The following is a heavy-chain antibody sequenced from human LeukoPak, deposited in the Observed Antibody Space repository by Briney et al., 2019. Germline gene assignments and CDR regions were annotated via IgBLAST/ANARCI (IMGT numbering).Heavy chain of an antibody. CDR3: GRVDYDLTFDL. D-gene: IGHD3-22*01. J-gene: IGHJ4*02. V-gene: IGHV4-30-4*07. CDR1: GGSITSVSYS. Sequence: SETLSLTCTVSGGSITSVSYSWTWIRQPPGKGLEWLGYIYSSGSAYYNPSLKSRVTISVDTSKNQFSLRLSSVTAADTAMYYCGRVDYDLTFDLWGQGTLVTVSS. CDR2: IYSSGSA.